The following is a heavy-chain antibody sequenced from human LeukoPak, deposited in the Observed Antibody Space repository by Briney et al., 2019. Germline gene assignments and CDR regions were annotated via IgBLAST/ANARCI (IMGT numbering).Heavy chain of an antibody. CDR1: GYTLTSYG. D-gene: IGHD3-22*01. Sequence: GASVKVSCKASGYTLTSYGISWVRQAPGQGLEWMGWISAYNGNTNYAQKLRSRVTMTTDTSTSTAYMELRSLRSDDTAVYYCARDPAYYDSSGYLVHYWFDPWGQGTLVTVSS. J-gene: IGHJ5*02. V-gene: IGHV1-18*01. CDR2: ISAYNGNT. CDR3: ARDPAYYDSSGYLVHYWFDP.